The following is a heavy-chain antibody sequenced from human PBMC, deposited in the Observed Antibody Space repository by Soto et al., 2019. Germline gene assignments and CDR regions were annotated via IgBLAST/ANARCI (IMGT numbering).Heavy chain of an antibody. CDR2: ISGSGIST. CDR1: GFTFSSYA. Sequence: EVQLLESGGGLVQPGGSLSLSCEASGFTFSSYAMSWVRQAPGKGLEWVSAISGSGISTYYADSVKGRFTISRDNSKNTLYLQLNSLRSDDTAVYYCAKEEGYSSGWTEIDYWGQGTLVTVSS. J-gene: IGHJ4*02. D-gene: IGHD6-19*01. CDR3: AKEEGYSSGWTEIDY. V-gene: IGHV3-23*01.